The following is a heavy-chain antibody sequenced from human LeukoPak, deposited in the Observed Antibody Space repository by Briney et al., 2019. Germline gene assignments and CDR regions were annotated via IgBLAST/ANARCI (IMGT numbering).Heavy chain of an antibody. J-gene: IGHJ6*02. Sequence: GRSLRLSCAASGFTFSSYGMHWVRQAPGKGLEWVAVISYDGSNKYYADSVKGRFTISRDNSKNTLYLQMNSLRAEDTAVYYCAKDTSATYYYCGMDVWGQGTTVTVSS. CDR2: ISYDGSNK. V-gene: IGHV3-30*18. CDR3: AKDTSATYYYCGMDV. CDR1: GFTFSSYG.